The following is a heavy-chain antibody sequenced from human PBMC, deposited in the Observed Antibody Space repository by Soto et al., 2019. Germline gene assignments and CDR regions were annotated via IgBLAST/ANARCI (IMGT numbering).Heavy chain of an antibody. D-gene: IGHD3-16*01. V-gene: IGHV1-69*02. J-gene: IGHJ5*01. CDR3: ARGPVRGMGGDS. CDR2: INSILGIS. Sequence: QVQLVQSGAEVKEPGSSVKVSCKASGGTFNSDTINWVRQAPGQGLVWMGRINSILGISNYAQKFQGRIAITADKSTNSGYMELSSLRSEDTAVYYCARGPVRGMGGDSWGQGTLVTVSS. CDR1: GGTFNSDT.